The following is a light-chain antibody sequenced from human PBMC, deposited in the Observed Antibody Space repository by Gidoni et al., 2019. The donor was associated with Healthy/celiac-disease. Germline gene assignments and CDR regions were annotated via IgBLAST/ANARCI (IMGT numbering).Light chain of an antibody. J-gene: IGKJ2*01. Sequence: EIVLTQSPATLSLSPEEIATLSCRASQSVSSDLARYQQKTGQAPRLLLYDASNRATGIPARVSGSGSGTDLTLTISSLGPEDFAVYYCQQRSNWPPETFGQGTKLEIK. CDR1: QSVSSD. CDR3: QQRSNWPPET. CDR2: DAS. V-gene: IGKV3-11*01.